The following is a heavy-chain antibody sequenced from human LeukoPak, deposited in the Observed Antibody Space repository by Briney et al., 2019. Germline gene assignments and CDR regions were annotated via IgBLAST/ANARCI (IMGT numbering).Heavy chain of an antibody. D-gene: IGHD3-16*01. Sequence: ASVKVSCKASGYTFTSYGISWVRQAPGQRLEWMGWINAGNGNTKYSQKFQGRVTITRDTSASTAYMELSSLRSEDTAVYYCARMYYDYVWGSYVDYWGQGTLVTVSS. J-gene: IGHJ4*02. CDR1: GYTFTSYG. V-gene: IGHV1-3*01. CDR3: ARMYYDYVWGSYVDY. CDR2: INAGNGNT.